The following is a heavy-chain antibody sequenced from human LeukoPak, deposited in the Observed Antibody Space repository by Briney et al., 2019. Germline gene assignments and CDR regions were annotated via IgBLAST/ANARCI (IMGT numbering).Heavy chain of an antibody. V-gene: IGHV1-69*04. CDR2: IIPILGIA. D-gene: IGHD5-24*01. CDR3: ARDDRDGYNYGY. J-gene: IGHJ4*02. CDR1: GGTFSSYA. Sequence: ASVKVSCKASGGTFSSYAISWVRQAPGQGLEWMGRIIPILGIANYAQKFQGRVTITADKSTSTAYMELNSLRSEDTAVYYCARDDRDGYNYGYWGQGTLVTVSS.